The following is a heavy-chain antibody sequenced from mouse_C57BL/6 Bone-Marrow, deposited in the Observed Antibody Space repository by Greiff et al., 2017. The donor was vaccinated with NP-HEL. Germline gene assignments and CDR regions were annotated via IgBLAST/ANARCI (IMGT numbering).Heavy chain of an antibody. CDR3: ARLRPYYYGSSSYWYFDV. J-gene: IGHJ1*03. CDR2: INPSNGGT. Sequence: QVQLQQPGPELVKPGASVKLSCKASGYTFTSYWMHWVKQRPGQGLEWIGNINPSNGGTNYNEKFKSKATLTVDKSSSTAYMQLSSLTSEDSAVYYCARLRPYYYGSSSYWYFDVWGTGTTVTVSS. D-gene: IGHD1-1*01. V-gene: IGHV1-53*01. CDR1: GYTFTSYW.